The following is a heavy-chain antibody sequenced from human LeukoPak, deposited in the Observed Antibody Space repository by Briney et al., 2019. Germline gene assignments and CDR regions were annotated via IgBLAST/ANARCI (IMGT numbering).Heavy chain of an antibody. D-gene: IGHD2-8*01. Sequence: PGGSLRLSCAASGFTFSSYAMSWVRQAPGKGLEWVSAISGSGGSTYYADSVKGRFTISRDNSRNTLYLQMNSLRAEDTAVYYCARGGDIVLMVYYPFDYWGQGTLVTVSS. J-gene: IGHJ4*02. CDR3: ARGGDIVLMVYYPFDY. CDR2: ISGSGGST. CDR1: GFTFSSYA. V-gene: IGHV3-23*01.